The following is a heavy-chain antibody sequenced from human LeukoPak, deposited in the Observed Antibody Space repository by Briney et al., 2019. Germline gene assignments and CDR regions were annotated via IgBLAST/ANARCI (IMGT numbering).Heavy chain of an antibody. V-gene: IGHV1-2*02. CDR3: AREDGSFDY. Sequence: ASVKVSCKASVYTLTGYYIHWVRQAPGQGLEWIGRINPNSSRTNYAEKCQGSVTTTRDTSINTAYMEVTRLTSDDTAVYDCAREDGSFDYWGQGTLVIVSS. J-gene: IGHJ4*02. CDR2: INPNSSRT. D-gene: IGHD5-24*01. CDR1: VYTLTGYY.